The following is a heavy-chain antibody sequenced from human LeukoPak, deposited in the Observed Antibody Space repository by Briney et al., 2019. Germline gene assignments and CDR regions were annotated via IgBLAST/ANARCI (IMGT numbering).Heavy chain of an antibody. J-gene: IGHJ4*02. Sequence: SETLSLTCTVSGGSISSYYWSWIRQPPGNGLEWIGYIYYSGSTNYNPSLKSRVTISVDTSKNQFSLKLSSVTAADTAVYYCARRDPTYYYDSSGYTFDYWGQGTLVTVSS. CDR2: IYYSGST. CDR1: GGSISSYY. V-gene: IGHV4-59*01. D-gene: IGHD3-22*01. CDR3: ARRDPTYYYDSSGYTFDY.